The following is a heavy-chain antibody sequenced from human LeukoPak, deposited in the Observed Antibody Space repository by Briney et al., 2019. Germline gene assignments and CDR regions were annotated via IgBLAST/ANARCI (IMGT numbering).Heavy chain of an antibody. V-gene: IGHV4-59*01. CDR3: ARGVEDYYDSSGYGY. CDR1: GGSISSSY. J-gene: IGHJ4*02. D-gene: IGHD3-22*01. CDR2: IYYSGST. Sequence: PSETLSLTCTVSGGSISSSYWSWIRQPPGKGLEWIGYIYYSGSTNYNPSLKSRVTISVDTSKNQFSLKLSSVSAADTAVYYCARGVEDYYDSSGYGYWGQGTLVTVPS.